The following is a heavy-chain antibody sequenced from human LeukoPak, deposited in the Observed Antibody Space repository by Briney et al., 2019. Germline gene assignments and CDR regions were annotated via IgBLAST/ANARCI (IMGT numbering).Heavy chain of an antibody. CDR3: ARDRGDYYFDY. V-gene: IGHV3-66*02. Sequence: GGSLRLSCAASGFTVSSNYMSWVRQAPGKGLEWVSVIYSGGSTYYADSVKGRFTISRDNSKNTLHLQMNSLRAEDTAVYYCARDRGDYYFDYWGQGTLVTVSS. J-gene: IGHJ4*02. CDR2: IYSGGST. D-gene: IGHD2-21*02. CDR1: GFTVSSNY.